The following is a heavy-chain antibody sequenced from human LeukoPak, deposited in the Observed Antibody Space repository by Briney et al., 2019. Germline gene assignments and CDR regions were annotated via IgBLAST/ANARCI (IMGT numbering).Heavy chain of an antibody. Sequence: SETLSLTCTVSGGSISSGSYYWSWIRQPAGKGLEWIGSIYYSGSTYYNPSLKSRVTISVDTSKNQFSLKLSSVTAADTAVYYCARVISGDCDYWGQGTLVTVSS. V-gene: IGHV4-39*07. J-gene: IGHJ4*02. CDR2: IYYSGST. CDR1: GGSISSGSYY. D-gene: IGHD2-21*02. CDR3: ARVISGDCDY.